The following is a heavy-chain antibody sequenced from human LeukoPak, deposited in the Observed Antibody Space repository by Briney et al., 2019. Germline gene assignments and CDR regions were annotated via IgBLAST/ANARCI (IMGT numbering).Heavy chain of an antibody. Sequence: GSLRLSCAASGFTFSDYWMSWVRQAPGKGLEWVANIKQDAGEIRYVDSVKGRFTISRDNAKKSLYLQMNSLRGEDTAVYYCARVGSSWDLLGYWGQGTLVTVSS. CDR2: IKQDAGEI. V-gene: IGHV3-7*01. D-gene: IGHD6-13*01. CDR1: GFTFSDYW. CDR3: ARVGSSWDLLGY. J-gene: IGHJ4*02.